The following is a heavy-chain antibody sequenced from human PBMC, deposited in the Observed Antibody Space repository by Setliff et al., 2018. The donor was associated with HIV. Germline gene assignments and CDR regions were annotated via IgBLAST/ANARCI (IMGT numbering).Heavy chain of an antibody. V-gene: IGHV3-48*03. CDR3: ARRIWSGYSFDY. J-gene: IGHJ4*02. CDR1: GFTFSSYE. Sequence: QPGGSLRLSCAASGFTFSSYEMNWVRQAPGKGLEWVSYISSSGGVIYYADSVKGRFTISRDSAKNSLYLQMNSLRAEDTAVYYCARRIWSGYSFDYWGQGTLVTVSS. CDR2: ISSSGGVI. D-gene: IGHD3-3*01.